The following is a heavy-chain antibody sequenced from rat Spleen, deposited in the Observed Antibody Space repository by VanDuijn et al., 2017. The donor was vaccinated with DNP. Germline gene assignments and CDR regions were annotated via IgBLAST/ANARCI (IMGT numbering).Heavy chain of an antibody. CDR2: ISTSGGST. D-gene: IGHD4-3*01. CDR3: TRGGTYYFDY. J-gene: IGHJ2*01. Sequence: EVQLVESGGGLVQPGRSLRLSCAASRFTFSNYDMAWVRQAPTKGLEWVASISTSGGSTFYRDSVKGRFTVSRDNAKDTLYLQMDSLRSEDTATYYCTRGGTYYFDYWGQGVLVTVSS. CDR1: RFTFSNYD. V-gene: IGHV5-27*01.